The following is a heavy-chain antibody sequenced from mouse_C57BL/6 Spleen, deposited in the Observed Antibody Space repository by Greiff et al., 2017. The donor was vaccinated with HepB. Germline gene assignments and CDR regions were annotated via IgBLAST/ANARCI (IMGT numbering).Heavy chain of an antibody. J-gene: IGHJ4*01. Sequence: VQLQQPGAELVRPGSSVKLSCKASGYTFTSYWMDWVKQRPGQGLEWIGNIYPSDSETHYNQKFKDKATLTVDKSSSTAYMQLSSLTSEDSAVYYCARGDGYGGAMDYWGQGPSVTVSS. CDR3: ARGDGYGGAMDY. V-gene: IGHV1-61*01. CDR2: IYPSDSET. CDR1: GYTFTSYW. D-gene: IGHD2-2*01.